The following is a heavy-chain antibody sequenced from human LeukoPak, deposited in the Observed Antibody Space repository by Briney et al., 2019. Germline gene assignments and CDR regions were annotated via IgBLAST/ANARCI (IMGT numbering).Heavy chain of an antibody. CDR1: GYTFTSYD. CDR2: MNPNSGNT. V-gene: IGHV1-8*01. D-gene: IGHD5-12*01. CDR3: ARGLSCYDWIWFDP. J-gene: IGHJ5*02. Sequence: ASVKVSCKASGYTFTSYDINWVRQATGQGLEWMGWMNPNSGNTGYAQKFQGRVTMTRNTSISTAYMELSSLRSEDTAVYYCARGLSCYDWIWFDPWGQGTLVTVSS.